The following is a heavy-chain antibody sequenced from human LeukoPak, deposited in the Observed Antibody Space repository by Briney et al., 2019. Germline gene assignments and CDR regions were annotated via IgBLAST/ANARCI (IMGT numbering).Heavy chain of an antibody. Sequence: GGSLRLSCAASGFTFSNYWMHWVRQAPGKGLVWVSRINNDGNSTSFADSVKGRFAISRDNAKSTLFLQMNSLRAEDTAVYYCARGGVHGYNFYYYMVVWGKGTTVTVSS. V-gene: IGHV3-74*01. J-gene: IGHJ6*03. CDR1: GFTFSNYW. CDR3: ARGGVHGYNFYYYMVV. CDR2: INNDGNST. D-gene: IGHD2-8*01.